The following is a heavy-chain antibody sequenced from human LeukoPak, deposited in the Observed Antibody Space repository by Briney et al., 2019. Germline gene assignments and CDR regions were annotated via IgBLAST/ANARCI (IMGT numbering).Heavy chain of an antibody. CDR1: GGSISSSSYY. V-gene: IGHV4-39*01. CDR2: IYYSGST. CDR3: ARQLGYCSSTSCYADKVDY. Sequence: SETLPLTCTVSGGSISSSSYYWGWLRQPPGQGLEWIGSIYYSGSTYYNPSLKSRVTISVDTSKNQFSLKLSSVTAADTAVYYCARQLGYCSSTSCYADKVDYWGQGTLVTVSS. J-gene: IGHJ4*02. D-gene: IGHD2-2*01.